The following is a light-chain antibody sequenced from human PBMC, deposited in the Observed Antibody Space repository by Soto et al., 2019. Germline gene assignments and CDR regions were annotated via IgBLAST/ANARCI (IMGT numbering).Light chain of an antibody. Sequence: EVVMTQSPATLSVSPGDRATLSCRASQSVRSHLAWYQQKPGQAPRLLIYDASTRATGIPARFSGSGSGTEFTLTISSLQSEDFAVYYCQQYTNWRTFGQGTKVDIK. J-gene: IGKJ1*01. CDR1: QSVRSH. V-gene: IGKV3-15*01. CDR2: DAS. CDR3: QQYTNWRT.